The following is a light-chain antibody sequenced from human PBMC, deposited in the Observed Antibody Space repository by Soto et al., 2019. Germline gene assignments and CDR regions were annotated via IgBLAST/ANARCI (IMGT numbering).Light chain of an antibody. Sequence: EIVLTQSPATLSLSPGERATLSCRASQSVGSYLAWYQQKPGQAPRLLIYDASNRATGIPARFSGSGSGTDFTLTISSLEPEVFAVYYRQQRINWPPTWTFGQGTKVEIK. CDR3: QQRINWPPTWT. CDR1: QSVGSY. V-gene: IGKV3-11*01. J-gene: IGKJ1*01. CDR2: DAS.